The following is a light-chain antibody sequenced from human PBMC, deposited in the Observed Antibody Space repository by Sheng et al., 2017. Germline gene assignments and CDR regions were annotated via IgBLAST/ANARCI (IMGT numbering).Light chain of an antibody. Sequence: EIVLTQSPGTLSLSPGGRATVSCRASQSVSSSLLAWYQQKPGQAPRLLIYAASNRATGIPPDXFSGSGSGTDFTLTISRLEPEDFAVYYCQHYGNSRWTFGQGTKVEIK. J-gene: IGKJ1*01. CDR1: QSVSSSL. V-gene: IGKV3-20*01. CDR3: QHYGNSRWT. CDR2: AAS.